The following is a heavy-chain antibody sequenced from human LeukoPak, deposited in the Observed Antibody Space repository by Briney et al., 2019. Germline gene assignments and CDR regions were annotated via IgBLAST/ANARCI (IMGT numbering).Heavy chain of an antibody. CDR3: ASSPMVERRGWYAGYYYYGMDV. Sequence: GSSVKVSCKASGGTFSSYAISWVRQAPGQGLEWMGGIIPIFGTANYAQKFQGRVTITAGKSTSTAYMELSSLRSEDTAVYYCASSPMVERRGWYAGYYYYGMDVWGKGTTVTVSS. V-gene: IGHV1-69*06. J-gene: IGHJ6*04. CDR2: IIPIFGTA. CDR1: GGTFSSYA. D-gene: IGHD6-19*01.